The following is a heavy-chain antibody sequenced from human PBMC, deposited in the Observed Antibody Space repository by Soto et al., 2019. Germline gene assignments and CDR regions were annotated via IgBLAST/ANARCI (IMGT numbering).Heavy chain of an antibody. D-gene: IGHD6-6*01. V-gene: IGHV3-23*01. CDR2: ISGSGGST. Sequence: WGYLRVSWVSSVFSFRFYAMSSVRQAPGKGLDLVSAISGSGGSTYYADSVKGRFTISRDNSKNTLYLQMNSLRAEDTAVYYCGRSREAPLREYFDYWGQGTLVTVSS. CDR1: VFSFRFYA. J-gene: IGHJ4*02. CDR3: GRSREAPLREYFDY.